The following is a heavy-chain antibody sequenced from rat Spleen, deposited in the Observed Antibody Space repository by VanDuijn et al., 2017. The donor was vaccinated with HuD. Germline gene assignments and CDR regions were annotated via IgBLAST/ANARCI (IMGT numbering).Heavy chain of an antibody. J-gene: IGHJ4*01. CDR1: GFTFSDYY. CDR2: ITTGGGTS. V-gene: IGHV5-27*01. CDR3: TTDRPGALMEV. Sequence: EVLLVESNGGLVQPGRSLKLSCAASGFTFSDYYMAWVRQAPTKGLEWVAYITTGGGTSFYRDSVKGRFTISRDNARSTLHLQMDSLRSEDTATYYCTTDRPGALMEVWGQGDSVTVSS. D-gene: IGHD5-1*01.